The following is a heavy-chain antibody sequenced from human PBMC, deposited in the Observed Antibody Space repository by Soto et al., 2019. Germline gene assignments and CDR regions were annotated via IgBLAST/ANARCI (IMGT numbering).Heavy chain of an antibody. J-gene: IGHJ4*02. CDR3: AKARVRIVGANSFDY. CDR1: GFTFSSYG. V-gene: IGHV3-30*18. CDR2: ISDNGDKS. D-gene: IGHD1-26*01. Sequence: QVQLVESGGGVVQPGRSLRLSCVASGFTFSSYGMHWVRQPPGKGLEWVALISDNGDKSYYADSVKGRFTISRDNSTNTLYLQMNGLRPGDTAVYFCAKARVRIVGANSFDYWGQGSLVTVSS.